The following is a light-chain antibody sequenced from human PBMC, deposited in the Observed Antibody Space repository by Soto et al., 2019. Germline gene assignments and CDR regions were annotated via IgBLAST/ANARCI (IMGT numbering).Light chain of an antibody. CDR2: EVS. V-gene: IGLV2-14*01. J-gene: IGLJ3*02. CDR3: NSYTSSSTGV. CDR1: SSDVGGYNY. Sequence: QSALTQPASVSGSPGQSITISCTGTSSDVGGYNYVSWYQQHPGKAPKLMIYEVSNRPSGVSTRFSGSKSGNTASLIIAGLQAEDEADYYCNSYTSSSTGVFGGGTKLTVL.